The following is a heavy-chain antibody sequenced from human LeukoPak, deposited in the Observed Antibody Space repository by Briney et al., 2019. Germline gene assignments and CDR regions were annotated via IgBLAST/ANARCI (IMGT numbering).Heavy chain of an antibody. J-gene: IGHJ5*02. CDR2: ISAYNGNT. Sequence: GASVKVSCKASGYTFTSYGISWVRQAPGQGLEWMGWISAYNGNTNYAQKLQGRVTMTTDTSTSTAYMELRSLRSDDTAVYYCARDPYCGGDCYSYNWFDPWGQGTLVTVSS. CDR3: ARDPYCGGDCYSYNWFDP. V-gene: IGHV1-18*01. D-gene: IGHD2-21*02. CDR1: GYTFTSYG.